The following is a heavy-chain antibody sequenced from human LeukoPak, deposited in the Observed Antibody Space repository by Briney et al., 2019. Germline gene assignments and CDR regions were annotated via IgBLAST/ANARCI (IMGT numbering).Heavy chain of an antibody. D-gene: IGHD2-21*01. CDR3: AKDGGDDLDAFDI. Sequence: GRSLRLSCAAFGFTFSSYGMHWVRQAPGKGLEWVAVISYDGSNKYYADSVKGRFTISRDNSKNTLYLQMNSLRAEDTAVYYCAKDGGDDLDAFDIWGQGTMVTVSS. J-gene: IGHJ3*02. V-gene: IGHV3-30*18. CDR2: ISYDGSNK. CDR1: GFTFSSYG.